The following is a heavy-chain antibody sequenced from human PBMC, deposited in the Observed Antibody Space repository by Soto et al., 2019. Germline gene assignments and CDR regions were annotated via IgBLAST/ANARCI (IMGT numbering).Heavy chain of an antibody. V-gene: IGHV1-8*01. D-gene: IGHD1-1*01. CDR1: GYTFTSYD. Sequence: QVQLVQSGAEVKKPGASVKVSCKASGYTFTSYDINWVRQATGQGLEWMGWMNPNSGNTGYAQKFQGKVTMTRNTSISTAYMELGSLRSEDTAVYYCARLRREQGWFDPWGQGTLVTVSS. J-gene: IGHJ5*02. CDR2: MNPNSGNT. CDR3: ARLRREQGWFDP.